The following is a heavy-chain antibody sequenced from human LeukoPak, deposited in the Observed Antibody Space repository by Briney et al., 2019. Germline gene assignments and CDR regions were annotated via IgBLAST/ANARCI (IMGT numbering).Heavy chain of an antibody. J-gene: IGHJ4*02. CDR3: ARATLIVVVVAAMGPIDY. Sequence: GGSLRLSCAASGFTFSSYAMHWVRQAPGKGLEWVAVISYDGSNKYYADSVKGRFTISRDNSKNTLYLQMNSLRAEDTAVYYCARATLIVVVVAAMGPIDYWGQGTLVTVSS. D-gene: IGHD2-15*01. V-gene: IGHV3-30*04. CDR1: GFTFSSYA. CDR2: ISYDGSNK.